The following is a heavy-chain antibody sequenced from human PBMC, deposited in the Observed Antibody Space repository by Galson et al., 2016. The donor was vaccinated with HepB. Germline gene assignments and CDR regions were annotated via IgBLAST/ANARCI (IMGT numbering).Heavy chain of an antibody. CDR1: GYTFINYY. D-gene: IGHD6-19*01. CDR3: ARQYSSGWRSRVLYYYYGMDV. J-gene: IGHJ6*02. Sequence: SVKVSCKASGYTFINYYMHWVRQAPGQRLEWMGIGNPRTGSTSYAQKFPDRVTVTRDTSTSTAYMELRSLRSDDTAIYYCARQYSSGWRSRVLYYYYGMDVWGQGTTVTVSS. V-gene: IGHV1-46*01. CDR2: GNPRTGST.